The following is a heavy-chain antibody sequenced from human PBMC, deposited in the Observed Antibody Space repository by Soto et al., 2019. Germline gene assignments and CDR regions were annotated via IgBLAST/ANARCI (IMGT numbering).Heavy chain of an antibody. CDR2: IYYSGST. Sequence: SETLSLTCTVSGGSISSSSYYWGWIRQPPGKGLEWIGSIYYSGSTYYNPSLKSRVTISVDTSKNQFSLKLSSVTAADTAVYYCARRRIVVVPAAVPNDAFDIWGQGTMVTVSS. CDR3: ARRRIVVVPAAVPNDAFDI. J-gene: IGHJ3*02. V-gene: IGHV4-39*01. D-gene: IGHD2-2*02. CDR1: GGSISSSSYY.